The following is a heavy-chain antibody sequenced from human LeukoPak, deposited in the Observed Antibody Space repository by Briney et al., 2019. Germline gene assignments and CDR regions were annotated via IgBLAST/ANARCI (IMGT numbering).Heavy chain of an antibody. V-gene: IGHV3-73*01. J-gene: IGHJ4*02. CDR3: VRHAASGGSGVDH. CDR1: GFTFSGSA. D-gene: IGHD3-10*01. CDR2: IRSKTNNYAT. Sequence: PGGSLRLPCAASGFTFSGSAMHWVRQASGKGLEWVGRIRSKTNNYATAYAASVKDRFTISRDDSTNTAYLQMNSLKTEDTAVYYCVRHAASGGSGVDHWGQGTLVTVSS.